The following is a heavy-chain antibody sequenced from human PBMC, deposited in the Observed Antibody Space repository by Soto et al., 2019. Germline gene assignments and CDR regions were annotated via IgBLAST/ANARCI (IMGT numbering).Heavy chain of an antibody. CDR2: IYYSGST. D-gene: IGHD2-15*01. CDR3: ARGPVLGYCSGGSCPDFDY. Sequence: SETLSLTCTVSGGSISSYYWSWIRQPPGKGLEWIGHIYYSGSTNYNPSLKSRVTISVVTSKIQFSLKLSSVTAADTAVYYCARGPVLGYCSGGSCPDFDYWGQGTLVTVS. CDR1: GGSISSYY. V-gene: IGHV4-59*01. J-gene: IGHJ4*02.